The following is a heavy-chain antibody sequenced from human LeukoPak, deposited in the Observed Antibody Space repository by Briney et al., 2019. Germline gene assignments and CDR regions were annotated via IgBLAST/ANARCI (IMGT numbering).Heavy chain of an antibody. D-gene: IGHD6-13*01. V-gene: IGHV3-21*01. CDR2: ISSSSSYI. Sequence: GGSLRLSCVASGFSFSNYGMNWVRQAPGKGLEWVSSISSSSSYIYYADSVKGRFTISRDNAKNSLYLQMNSLRAEDTAVYYCASLISSSWTYYFDYWGQGTLVTVSS. J-gene: IGHJ4*02. CDR1: GFSFSNYG. CDR3: ASLISSSWTYYFDY.